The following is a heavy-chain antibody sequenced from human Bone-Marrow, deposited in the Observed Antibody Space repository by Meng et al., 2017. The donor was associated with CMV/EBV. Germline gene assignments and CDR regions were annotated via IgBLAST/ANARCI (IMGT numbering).Heavy chain of an antibody. V-gene: IGHV3-74*01. CDR1: GFTFSSYW. CDR3: RGSGWNDY. J-gene: IGHJ4*01. D-gene: IGHD6-19*01. CDR2: INSDGSST. Sequence: GESLKISCAASGFTFSSYWMHWVRQAPGKGLVWVSRINSDGSSTSYADSVKGRFTISRDNAKNTVFLQMNSLRVEDTAVYYCRGSGWNDYWGHGTLVTVSS.